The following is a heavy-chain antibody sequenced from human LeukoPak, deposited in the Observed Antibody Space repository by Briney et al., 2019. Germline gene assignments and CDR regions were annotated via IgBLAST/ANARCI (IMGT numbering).Heavy chain of an antibody. CDR1: GFTFSSYG. D-gene: IGHD3-10*01. Sequence: GRSLRLSCAASGFTFSSYGMHWVRQAPGKGLEWVAVIWYDGSNKYYADSVKGRFTISRDNAKNSLYLQMNSLRAEDTAVYYCARAGRGQPRSPLDYWGQGTLVTVSS. CDR3: ARAGRGQPRSPLDY. V-gene: IGHV3-33*01. J-gene: IGHJ4*02. CDR2: IWYDGSNK.